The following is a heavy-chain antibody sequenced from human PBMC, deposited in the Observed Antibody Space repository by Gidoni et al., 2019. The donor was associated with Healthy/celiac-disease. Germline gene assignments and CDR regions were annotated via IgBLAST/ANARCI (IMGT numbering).Heavy chain of an antibody. Sequence: QLQLQESGTGLVKLSETLSHTCTVSGCSISRSSYYCGWIRQPPGKGREWIGRIYYSGSTYYNPSLKSRVTISVDTSKNQFSLKLSYVTAADTAVYYCARETTMIVVVSNWGQGTLVTVSS. CDR2: IYYSGST. CDR3: ARETTMIVVVSN. J-gene: IGHJ4*02. V-gene: IGHV4-39*07. D-gene: IGHD3-22*01. CDR1: GCSISRSSYY.